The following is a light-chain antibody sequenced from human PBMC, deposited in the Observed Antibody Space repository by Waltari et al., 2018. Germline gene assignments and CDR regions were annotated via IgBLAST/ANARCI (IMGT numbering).Light chain of an antibody. CDR3: SSYTSSSTPYV. J-gene: IGLJ1*01. CDR2: GFS. CDR1: SSDVGGYNY. V-gene: IGLV2-14*01. Sequence: QSALTQPDSVSGSPGQSITISCTGTSSDVGGYNYVSWYQQHPGQAHKLMRYGFSKRPPGVSNRFSGSKTGNTASLTISGLQAEDEADYYCSSYTSSSTPYVFGTGTKVTVL.